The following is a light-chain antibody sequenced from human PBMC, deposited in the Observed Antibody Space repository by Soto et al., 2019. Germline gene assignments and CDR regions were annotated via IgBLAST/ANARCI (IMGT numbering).Light chain of an antibody. J-gene: IGLJ2*01. CDR3: AAWDGSLNNVL. Sequence: VLTQPPSASGTPGQRVTISCSGSGSSIGTNTVNWYRQLPGTAPKLLIYGDNQRPSGVPDRFSGSKSGTSASLAISGLQSEDEADYYCAAWDGSLNNVLFGGGTKLTVL. CDR1: GSSIGTNT. CDR2: GDN. V-gene: IGLV1-44*01.